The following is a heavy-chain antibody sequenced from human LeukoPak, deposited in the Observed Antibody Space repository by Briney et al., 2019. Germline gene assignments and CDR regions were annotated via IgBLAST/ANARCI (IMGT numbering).Heavy chain of an antibody. V-gene: IGHV1-2*02. CDR1: GYTFTGYY. D-gene: IGHD1-14*01. CDR2: INPSSGDT. CDR3: ARDEFRTSGMDV. Sequence: ASVKVSCKASGYTFTGYYIGWVRQAPGQGLEWMGWINPSSGDTNYAQKFQGRVTMTRDTSISTAYMELSRLRSDDTAVYYCARDEFRTSGMDVWGQGTTVTVSS. J-gene: IGHJ6*02.